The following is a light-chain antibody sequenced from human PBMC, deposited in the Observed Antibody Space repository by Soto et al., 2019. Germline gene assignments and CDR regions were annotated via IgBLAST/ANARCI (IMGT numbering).Light chain of an antibody. V-gene: IGLV2-14*03. CDR3: SSYTTSHTYV. Sequence: QSALTQPASVSGSPGQSITMSCTGTTSDIGAYNFVSWYQQHPGKTPKLLIYDVSDRPSGVSNRFSGSKSGNTASLAISGLQAEDEADYYCSSYTTSHTYVFGTGTKLTAL. CDR1: TSDIGAYNF. CDR2: DVS. J-gene: IGLJ1*01.